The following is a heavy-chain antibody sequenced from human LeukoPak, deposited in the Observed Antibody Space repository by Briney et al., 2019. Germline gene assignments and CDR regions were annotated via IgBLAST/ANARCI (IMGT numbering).Heavy chain of an antibody. Sequence: GGSLRLSCAASGFTFSNAWMSWVRQAPGKGLEWVGRIKSKTDGGTTDYDAAVKGRFTISRDDSKNTLYLQMNTLRSEDTAVYHCTGSEDFLGQGTLVTVSS. J-gene: IGHJ4*02. CDR3: TGSEDF. CDR1: GFTFSNAW. V-gene: IGHV3-15*01. CDR2: IKSKTDGGTT.